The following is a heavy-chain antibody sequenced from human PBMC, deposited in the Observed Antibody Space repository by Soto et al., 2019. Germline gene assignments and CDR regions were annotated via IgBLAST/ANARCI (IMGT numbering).Heavy chain of an antibody. D-gene: IGHD2-2*01. CDR2: IYYSGST. V-gene: IGHV4-39*01. Sequence: PSETLSLTCTVSGGSISSSSYYWGWIRQPPGKGLEWIGSIYYSGSTYYNPSLKSRVTISVDTSKNQFSLKLSSVTAADTAVYYCATQWGEYCSSTSCPGDYWGQGTLVTVSS. CDR1: GGSISSSSYY. CDR3: ATQWGEYCSSTSCPGDY. J-gene: IGHJ4*02.